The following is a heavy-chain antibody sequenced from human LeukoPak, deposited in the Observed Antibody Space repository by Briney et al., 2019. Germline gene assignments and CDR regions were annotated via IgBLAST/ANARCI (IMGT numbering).Heavy chain of an antibody. J-gene: IGHJ4*02. CDR3: ARVGAEIRAYYFDY. V-gene: IGHV4-34*01. D-gene: IGHD3-10*01. CDR2: INHSGST. Sequence: SETRSLTCAVYGGSVSGYYWSWIRQPPGKGLEWIGEINHSGSTNYNPSLKSRVTISVDTSKNQSSLKLSSVTAADTAVHYCARVGAEIRAYYFDYWGQGTLVTVS. CDR1: GGSVSGYY.